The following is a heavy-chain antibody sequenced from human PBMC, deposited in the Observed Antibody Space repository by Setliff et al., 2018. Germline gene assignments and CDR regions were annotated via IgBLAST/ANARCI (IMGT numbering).Heavy chain of an antibody. V-gene: IGHV1-18*01. CDR3: ARELPRTIFGVVIDF. CDR2: ISTSNGNK. D-gene: IGHD3-3*01. CDR1: GYTFTSYG. J-gene: IGHJ4*02. Sequence: ASVKVSCKASGYTFTSYGISWVRQAPGQGLEWMGWISTSNGNKDYAQNLQGRVTMTADTSTSTAYMELRIPRSDDTAMYYCARELPRTIFGVVIDFWGQGTLVTVSS.